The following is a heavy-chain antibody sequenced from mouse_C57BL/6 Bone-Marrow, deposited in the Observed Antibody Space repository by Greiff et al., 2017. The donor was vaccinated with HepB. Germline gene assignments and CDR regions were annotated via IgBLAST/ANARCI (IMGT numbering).Heavy chain of an antibody. J-gene: IGHJ1*03. CDR1: GYTFTDYY. CDR2: IYPGSGNT. D-gene: IGHD1-1*01. Sequence: QVQLQQSGAELVRPGASVKLSCKASGYTFTDYYINWVKQRPGQGLEWIARIYPGSGNTYYNEKFKGKATLTAETSSSTAYMQLSSLTSEDSAVYFCARRDYYGSSWYFDVWGTGTTVTVSS. V-gene: IGHV1-76*01. CDR3: ARRDYYGSSWYFDV.